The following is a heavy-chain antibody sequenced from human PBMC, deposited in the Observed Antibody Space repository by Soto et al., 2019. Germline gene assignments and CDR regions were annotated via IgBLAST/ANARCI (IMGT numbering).Heavy chain of an antibody. CDR2: VKSKVDGETI. J-gene: IGHJ4*02. CDR3: AEDLPDWGAYAFDY. Sequence: EVQLVESGGGLVEPGGSLRLSCAASGFTFNGAWMNWVRQGPGKGLEWVGRVKSKVDGETIDYAAPVKGRFTISRDDSRNTVYLQMNSLSTEDTAMYYCAEDLPDWGAYAFDYWGQGALVTVSS. CDR1: GFTFNGAW. D-gene: IGHD3-16*01. V-gene: IGHV3-15*07.